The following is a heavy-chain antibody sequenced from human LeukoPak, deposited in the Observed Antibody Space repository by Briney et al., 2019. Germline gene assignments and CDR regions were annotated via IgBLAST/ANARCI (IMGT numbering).Heavy chain of an antibody. V-gene: IGHV1-2*02. CDR2: INPNSGGT. D-gene: IGHD2-2*01. Sequence: ASVKVSCKACGYTFTGYYMHWVRQAPGQGLEWMGWINPNSGGTNYAQKFQGRVTMTRDTSISTAYMELSRLRSDDTAVYYCARDRGVPAASFDYWGQGTLVTVSS. CDR3: ARDRGVPAASFDY. CDR1: GYTFTGYY. J-gene: IGHJ4*02.